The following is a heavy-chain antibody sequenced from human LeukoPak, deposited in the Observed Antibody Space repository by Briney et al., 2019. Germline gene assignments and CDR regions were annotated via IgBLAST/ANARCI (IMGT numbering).Heavy chain of an antibody. CDR2: IYSGGST. D-gene: IGHD3-22*01. V-gene: IGHV3-53*01. J-gene: IGHJ4*02. CDR3: ARELNYYYDSSGPYDY. CDR1: GFTVSSNY. Sequence: QPGGSLRLSCAASGFTVSSNYMSWVRQAPGKGLEWVSVIYSGGSTYYADSVKGRFTISRDTPKNTLYLQMNSLRAEDTAVYYCARELNYYYDSSGPYDYWGQGTLVTVSS.